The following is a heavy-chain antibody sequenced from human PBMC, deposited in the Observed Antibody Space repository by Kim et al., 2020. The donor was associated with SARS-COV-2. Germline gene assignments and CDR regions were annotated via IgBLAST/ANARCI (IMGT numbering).Heavy chain of an antibody. V-gene: IGHV1-69*13. CDR3: ARGGWATTTGTTYFDY. Sequence: SVKVSCKASGGTFSIYAISWVRQAPGQGLEWMGGIIPIFGTANYAQKFQGRVTITADESTSTAYMELSSLRSEDTAVYYCARGGWATTTGTTYFDYWGQGTLVTVSS. CDR1: GGTFSIYA. CDR2: IIPIFGTA. D-gene: IGHD1-1*01. J-gene: IGHJ4*02.